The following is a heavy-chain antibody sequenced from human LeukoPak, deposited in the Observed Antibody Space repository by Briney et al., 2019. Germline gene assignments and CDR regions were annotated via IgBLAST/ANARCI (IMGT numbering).Heavy chain of an antibody. CDR1: GFPYSTYT. D-gene: IGHD2-15*01. CDR3: ARARGFVW. CDR2: ISSTSSTI. V-gene: IGHV3-48*02. J-gene: IGHJ4*02. Sequence: GGSLTLLCRVSGFPYSTYTMNWVRQAPGKGLEWVSSISSTSSTIHYADSVKGRFTISRDNAKNSLFLQMNSLRDEDTAVYYCARARGFVWWGQGTLVTVSS.